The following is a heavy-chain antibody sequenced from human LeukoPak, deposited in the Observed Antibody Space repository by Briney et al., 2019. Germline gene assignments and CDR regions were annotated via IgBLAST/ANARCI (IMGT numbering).Heavy chain of an antibody. CDR3: ARDRVDFAEWNWFDP. CDR1: GGSISSSSYY. D-gene: IGHD2-15*01. Sequence: ASETLSLTCTVSGGSISSSSYYWSWIRQPAGKGLEWIGRIYTGGSTTYNPSLKSRVTISVDKSKNQFSLNLTSVTAADTAVYYCARDRVDFAEWNWFDPWGQGTLVTVSS. V-gene: IGHV4-61*02. CDR2: IYTGGST. J-gene: IGHJ5*02.